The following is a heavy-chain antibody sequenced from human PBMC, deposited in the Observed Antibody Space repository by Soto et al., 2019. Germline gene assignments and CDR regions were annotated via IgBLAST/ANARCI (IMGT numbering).Heavy chain of an antibody. CDR2: IIPIFGTA. Sequence: SVKVSCKASGGTFSSYAISWVRQAPGQGLEWMGGIIPIFGTANYAQKFQGRVTITADESTSTAYMEPSSLGSEDTAVYYCAREGGYSYGTLDYWGQGTLVTVSS. CDR3: AREGGYSYGTLDY. V-gene: IGHV1-69*13. CDR1: GGTFSSYA. D-gene: IGHD5-18*01. J-gene: IGHJ4*02.